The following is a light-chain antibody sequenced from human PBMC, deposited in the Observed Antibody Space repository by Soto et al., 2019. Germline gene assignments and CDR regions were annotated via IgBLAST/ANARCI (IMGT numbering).Light chain of an antibody. Sequence: ALQMTQSPSSLSASVGDRVTITCRASQDIRNDLGWYQQKPGKTPKCLIFAASSLQSGVPSRFSGSGSGTDFTLTISSLQPEDFATYYCLQDFNYPWTFGQGTKVEIE. J-gene: IGKJ1*01. CDR2: AAS. CDR1: QDIRND. CDR3: LQDFNYPWT. V-gene: IGKV1-6*01.